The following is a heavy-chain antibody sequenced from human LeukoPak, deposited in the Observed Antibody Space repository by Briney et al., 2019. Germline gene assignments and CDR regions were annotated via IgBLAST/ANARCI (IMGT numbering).Heavy chain of an antibody. V-gene: IGHV4-59*08. D-gene: IGHD4-17*01. CDR2: VYYSGST. CDR1: GASISSYY. Sequence: SETQSLTCNVSGASISSYYWSWIRQPPGKGLEWIGYVYYSGSTDFNPSLKSRVSMSVDRSKNHFSLNLTNVTAADTAVYFCARHSSDYYSFDYWGQGTLVTVSS. J-gene: IGHJ4*02. CDR3: ARHSSDYYSFDY.